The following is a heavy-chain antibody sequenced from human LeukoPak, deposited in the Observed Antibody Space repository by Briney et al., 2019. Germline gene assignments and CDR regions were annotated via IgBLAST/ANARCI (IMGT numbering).Heavy chain of an antibody. J-gene: IGHJ6*03. D-gene: IGHD3-3*01. V-gene: IGHV3-11*01. CDR2: ISSSGSTI. Sequence: GGSLRLSCAASGFTFSDYYMSWIRQAPGKGLEWVSYISSSGSTIYYADSVKGRFTISRDNAKNSLYLQMNSLRAEDTAVYYCARDLQGGNYDFWSGYRYYYYYMDVWCKGTTVTVSS. CDR1: GFTFSDYY. CDR3: ARDLQGGNYDFWSGYRYYYYYMDV.